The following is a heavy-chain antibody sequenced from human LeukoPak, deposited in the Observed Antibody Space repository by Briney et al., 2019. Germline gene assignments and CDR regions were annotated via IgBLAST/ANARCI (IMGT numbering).Heavy chain of an antibody. V-gene: IGHV1-18*04. Sequence: ASVKVSCKASGYTFTSYGINWVRQAPGQGLEWLGWISGYTSHTNYVQKIQGRVTVTTDTSTNTSYMELRSLRSDDTAVYYCARGPGIAVAGVFDYWGQGSLITVSS. D-gene: IGHD6-19*01. CDR1: GYTFTSYG. CDR3: ARGPGIAVAGVFDY. J-gene: IGHJ4*02. CDR2: ISGYTSHT.